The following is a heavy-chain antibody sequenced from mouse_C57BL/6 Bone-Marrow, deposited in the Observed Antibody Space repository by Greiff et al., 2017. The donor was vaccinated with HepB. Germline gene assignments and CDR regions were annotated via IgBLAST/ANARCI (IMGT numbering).Heavy chain of an antibody. Sequence: QVQLQQSGAELVKPGASVKLSCKASGYTFTSYWMHWVKQRPGQGLEWIGMIHPNSGSTNYNEKFKSKATLTVDKSSSTAYMQLSSLTSEDSAVYYCAHSNSYAMDYWGQGTSVTVSS. D-gene: IGHD2-5*01. CDR2: IHPNSGST. V-gene: IGHV1-64*01. CDR1: GYTFTSYW. CDR3: AHSNSYAMDY. J-gene: IGHJ4*01.